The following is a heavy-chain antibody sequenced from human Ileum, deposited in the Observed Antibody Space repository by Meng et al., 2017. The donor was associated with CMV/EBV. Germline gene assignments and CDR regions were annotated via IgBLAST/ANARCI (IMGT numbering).Heavy chain of an antibody. J-gene: IGHJ4*02. CDR1: SLSLYSYG. CDR3: ALGQWPDYFDS. D-gene: IGHD6-19*01. CDR2: IRHDGNDQ. Sequence: GESLKISCAASSLSLYSYGMHWVRQAPDRGLEWVAYIRHDGNDQYYAASVKGRFTISRDHSKRMLYLEMNSLRREDTATYYRALGQWPDYFDSWGQGTLVTVSS. V-gene: IGHV3-30*02.